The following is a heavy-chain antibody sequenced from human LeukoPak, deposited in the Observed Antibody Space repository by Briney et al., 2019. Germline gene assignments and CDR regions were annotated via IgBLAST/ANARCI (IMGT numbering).Heavy chain of an antibody. D-gene: IGHD2-2*02. CDR2: ISYDGSNK. Sequence: GGSLRLSCAASGFTFSSYGMHWVRQAPGKGPEWVAVISYDGSNKYYTDSVKGRFTISRDKSKNTLYLQMNSLRAEDTAVYYCARDRYCTSPSCYTAYFDYWGQGTLVTVSS. CDR1: GFTFSSYG. J-gene: IGHJ4*01. CDR3: ARDRYCTSPSCYTAYFDY. V-gene: IGHV3-30*03.